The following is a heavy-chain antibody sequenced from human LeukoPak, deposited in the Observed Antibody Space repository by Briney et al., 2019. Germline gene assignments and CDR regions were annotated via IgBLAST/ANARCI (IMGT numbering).Heavy chain of an antibody. V-gene: IGHV3-30*03. Sequence: GGSLRLSCAASGFIFSSYGMHWVRQAPGKGLEWVAVISYDGSNKYYADSVKGRFTISRDNSKNTLYLQMNSLRAEDTAVYYCARGVVRYFDYWGQGALVTVSS. CDR1: GFIFSSYG. CDR3: ARGVVRYFDY. J-gene: IGHJ4*02. D-gene: IGHD3-9*01. CDR2: ISYDGSNK.